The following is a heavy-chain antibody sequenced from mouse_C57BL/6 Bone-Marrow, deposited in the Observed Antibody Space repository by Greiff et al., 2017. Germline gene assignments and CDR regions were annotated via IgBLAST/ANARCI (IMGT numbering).Heavy chain of an antibody. CDR2: ISDGGSYT. V-gene: IGHV5-4*01. D-gene: IGHD2-14*01. J-gene: IGHJ1*03. CDR1: GFTFSSYA. CDR3: ARGRYIWYFDV. Sequence: EVQLVESGGGLVKPGGSLKLSCAASGFTFSSYAMSWVRQTPEKRLEWVATISDGGSYTYYPDNVKGRFTIARDNAKNNLYLQMSHLKSEDTAMYDCARGRYIWYFDVWGTGTTVTVSA.